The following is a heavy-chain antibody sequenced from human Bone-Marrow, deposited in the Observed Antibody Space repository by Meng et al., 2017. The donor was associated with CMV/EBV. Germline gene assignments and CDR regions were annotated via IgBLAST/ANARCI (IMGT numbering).Heavy chain of an antibody. CDR1: GFTVSSNY. V-gene: IGHV3-53*01. J-gene: IGHJ6*02. Sequence: GGSLRLSCAASGFTVSSNYMSWVRQAPGKGLEWVSVIYSGGSTYYADSVKGRFTISRDNSKNTLYLQMNSLRAEDTAVYYCTTDPRLPSYDILTGYLLHYGMDVWGQGTTVTVSS. CDR2: IYSGGST. D-gene: IGHD3-9*01. CDR3: TTDPRLPSYDILTGYLLHYGMDV.